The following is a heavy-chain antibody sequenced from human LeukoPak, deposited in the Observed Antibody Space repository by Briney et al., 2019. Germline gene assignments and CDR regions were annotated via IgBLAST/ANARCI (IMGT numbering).Heavy chain of an antibody. D-gene: IGHD2-2*01. CDR1: GGSISSGGYY. CDR2: IYYSGST. V-gene: IGHV4-31*03. CDR3: ARDPLHCISTSCPYYYGMDV. J-gene: IGHJ6*02. Sequence: SETLSLTCTVSGGSISSGGYYWSWIRQHPGKGLEWIGYIYYSGSTYYNPSLKSRVTISVDTSKNQFSLKLSSVTAADTAVYYCARDPLHCISTSCPYYYGMDVWGQGTTVTVSS.